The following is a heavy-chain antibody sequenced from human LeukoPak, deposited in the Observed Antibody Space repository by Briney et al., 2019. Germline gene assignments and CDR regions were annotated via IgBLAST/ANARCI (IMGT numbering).Heavy chain of an antibody. J-gene: IGHJ4*02. Sequence: GASVKVSCKASGYTFTGYYMHWVRQAPGQGLEWMGWINPNSGGTNYAQKFQGRVTMTRDTSISTAYMELSRLRSDDTAVYYCARVIPRVRTGTLLMWFDYWGQGTLVTVSS. V-gene: IGHV1-2*02. CDR2: INPNSGGT. CDR1: GYTFTGYY. D-gene: IGHD1-1*01. CDR3: ARVIPRVRTGTLLMWFDY.